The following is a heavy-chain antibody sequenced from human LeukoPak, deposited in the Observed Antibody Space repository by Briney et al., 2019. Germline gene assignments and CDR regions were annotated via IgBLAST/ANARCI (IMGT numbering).Heavy chain of an antibody. CDR3: AKDIHPGLDSGASCCFDY. CDR2: VSGYNGNT. Sequence: ASVKVSCKTSGYTFSRHGITWVRQAPGQGLEWMGWVSGYNGNTNYAQSVQGRVTMTTDTSTNTAYMELRSLRSDDTAVYYCAKDIHPGLDSGASCCFDYWGQGTPVTVSP. D-gene: IGHD3-22*01. J-gene: IGHJ4*02. V-gene: IGHV1-18*01. CDR1: GYTFSRHG.